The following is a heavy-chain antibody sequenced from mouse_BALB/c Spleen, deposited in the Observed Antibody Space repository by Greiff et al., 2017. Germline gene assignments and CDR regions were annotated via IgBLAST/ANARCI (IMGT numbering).Heavy chain of an antibody. V-gene: IGHV2-6-7*01. J-gene: IGHJ4*01. D-gene: IGHD2-4*01. CDR1: GFSLTGYG. CDR3: ARDRDYGRWAMDY. Sequence: VQLVESGPGLVAPSQSLSITCTVSGFSLTGYGVNWVRQPPGKGLEWLGMIWGDGSTDYNSAPKSRLSISKDNSKSQVFLKMNSLQTDDTARYYCARDRDYGRWAMDYWGQGTSVTVSS. CDR2: IWGDGST.